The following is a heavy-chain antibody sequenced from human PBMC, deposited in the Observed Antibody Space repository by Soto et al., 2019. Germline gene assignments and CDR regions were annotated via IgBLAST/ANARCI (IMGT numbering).Heavy chain of an antibody. CDR2: ISYDGTNK. J-gene: IGHJ3*02. CDR3: AKGLGWRVLGDAFDI. CDR1: GITFSSYG. V-gene: IGHV3-30*18. Sequence: QVQLVESGGGVVQPGRSLRLSCAASGITFSSYGMHWVRQAPGKGLEWVAVISYDGTNKYYGDSVKGRFSISRDNSKNTLYLQMNSLRAEDTAAYYCAKGLGWRVLGDAFDIWGQGTMVTV. D-gene: IGHD3-16*01.